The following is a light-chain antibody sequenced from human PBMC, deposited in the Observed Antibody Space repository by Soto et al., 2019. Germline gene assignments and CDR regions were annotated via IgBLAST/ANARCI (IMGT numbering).Light chain of an antibody. CDR3: QHYNSYSEA. Sequence: DIQMTQSPSTLSASVGDRVTITCRASQSISNWLAWYQQKPGKAPNLLIYDVSSLGSGVPSRFSGSGSGTEFTLTISSLQPDDFATYYCQHYNSYSEAFGQGTKVDIK. CDR2: DVS. CDR1: QSISNW. V-gene: IGKV1-5*01. J-gene: IGKJ1*01.